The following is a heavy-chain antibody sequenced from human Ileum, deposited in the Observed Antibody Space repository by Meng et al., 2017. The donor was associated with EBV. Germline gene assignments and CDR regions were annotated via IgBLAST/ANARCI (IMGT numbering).Heavy chain of an antibody. D-gene: IGHD1-26*01. CDR2: MYPTGPT. CDR3: VRGGTYYLSY. Sequence: QVPRQGSGQGLVKPSAPLSLTCAISGGSISSDYWWSWVRQSPEKGLEWIGEMYPTGPTYYNPSLKGRVSISIDKSKNQLSLKLNSVTAADTAVYYCVRGGTYYLSYWGQGSLVTVSS. CDR1: GGSISSDYW. V-gene: IGHV4-4*02. J-gene: IGHJ4*02.